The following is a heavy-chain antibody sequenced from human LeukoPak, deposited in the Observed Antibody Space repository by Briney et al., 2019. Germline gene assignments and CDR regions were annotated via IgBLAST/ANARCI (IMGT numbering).Heavy chain of an antibody. J-gene: IGHJ4*02. CDR2: IYYTGST. V-gene: IGHV4-59*12. D-gene: IGHD2-2*01. Sequence: SETLSLTCTVSGGSIDSYYWSWIRQPPGKGLEWIAYIYYTGSTEYPPSLKSRVTISLDTSKNTFSLKLTSVTAADTAVYYCARVYQSAEYYFDYWGQGNLVSVS. CDR1: GGSIDSYY. CDR3: ARVYQSAEYYFDY.